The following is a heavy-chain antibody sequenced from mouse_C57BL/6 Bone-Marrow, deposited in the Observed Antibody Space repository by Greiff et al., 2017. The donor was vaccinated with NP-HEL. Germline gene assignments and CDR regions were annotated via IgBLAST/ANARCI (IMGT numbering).Heavy chain of an antibody. V-gene: IGHV1-47*01. Sequence: VQLVESGAELVKPGASVKMSCKASGYTFTTYPIEWMKQNHGKSLEWIGNFHPYNDDTKYNEKFKGKATLTVEKSSSTVYLELSRLTSDDSAVYYCARNGLGKDYYAMDYWGQGTSVTVSS. CDR3: ARNGLGKDYYAMDY. CDR2: FHPYNDDT. D-gene: IGHD4-1*01. J-gene: IGHJ4*01. CDR1: GYTFTTYP.